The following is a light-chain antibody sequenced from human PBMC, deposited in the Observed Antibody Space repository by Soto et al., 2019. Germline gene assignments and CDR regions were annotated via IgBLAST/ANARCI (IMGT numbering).Light chain of an antibody. CDR3: QQSYSTPLT. J-gene: IGKJ4*01. CDR1: ETITYY. Sequence: DIPMTQSPSSLSASVGDRVTITCRASETITYYLNWYQQKPGKAPKLLIHGASSLQSGVPSRFNGRGSGTDFTLTITSLQLEDLATYYCQQSYSTPLTFGGGTKVEI. CDR2: GAS. V-gene: IGKV1-39*01.